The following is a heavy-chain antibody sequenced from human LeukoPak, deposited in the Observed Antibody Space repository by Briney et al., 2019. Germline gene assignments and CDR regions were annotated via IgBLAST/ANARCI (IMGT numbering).Heavy chain of an antibody. V-gene: IGHV1-69*13. D-gene: IGHD3-3*01. J-gene: IGHJ3*02. Sequence: SVKVSCKASGGTFSSYAISWVRQAPGQGLEWMGGIIPILGTANYAQKFQGRVTITADESTSTAYMELSSLRSEDTAVYYCAGWYYDFWSGYYTMGAFDIWGQGTMVTVSS. CDR2: IIPILGTA. CDR1: GGTFSSYA. CDR3: AGWYYDFWSGYYTMGAFDI.